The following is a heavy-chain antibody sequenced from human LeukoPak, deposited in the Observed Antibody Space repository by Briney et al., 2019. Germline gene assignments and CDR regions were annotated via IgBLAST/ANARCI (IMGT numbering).Heavy chain of an antibody. V-gene: IGHV3-15*07. CDR2: IKANADGGTA. Sequence: GGSLRLSCAASGFTFNNAWMHWVRQAPGQGLEWVGQIKANADGGTADYAAPVKGRFTISRDDSKSMMYLQMNSLKTEDTAVYYCITPLPYSAQGGQGTLVTVSS. CDR1: GFTFNNAW. CDR3: ITPLPYSAQ. J-gene: IGHJ4*02. D-gene: IGHD2-21*01.